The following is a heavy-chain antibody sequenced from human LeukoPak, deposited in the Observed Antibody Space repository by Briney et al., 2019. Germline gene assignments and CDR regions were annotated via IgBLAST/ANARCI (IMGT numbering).Heavy chain of an antibody. Sequence: GGSLRLSSAASGFTFSSYEFNLVRQAPGKGLEWVSFISNNGDLITYVDSVKGRFTISRDNAKNSLYLQMNSLRAEDTAVYYCARWYFSSTNCDSYYYGMDVWGQGTTVIVSS. CDR3: ARWYFSSTNCDSYYYGMDV. D-gene: IGHD2-2*01. J-gene: IGHJ6*02. CDR1: GFTFSSYE. V-gene: IGHV3-48*03. CDR2: ISNNGDLI.